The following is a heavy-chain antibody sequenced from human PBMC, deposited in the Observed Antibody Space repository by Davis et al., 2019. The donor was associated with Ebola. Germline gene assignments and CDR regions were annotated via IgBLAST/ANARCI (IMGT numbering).Heavy chain of an antibody. CDR1: GYTFTGYY. Sequence: AASVKVSCKASGYTFTGYYMHWVRQAPGQGLEWMGRIIPILGIANYAQKFQGRVTITADKSTSTAYMELSSLRSEDTAVYYCAREVLGLDPWSQGTLVTVSS. CDR3: AREVLGLDP. V-gene: IGHV1-69*04. J-gene: IGHJ5*02. D-gene: IGHD3-10*01. CDR2: IIPILGIA.